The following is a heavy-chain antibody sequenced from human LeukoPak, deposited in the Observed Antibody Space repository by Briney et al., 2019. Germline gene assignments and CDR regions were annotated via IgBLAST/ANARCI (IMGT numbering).Heavy chain of an antibody. D-gene: IGHD4-17*01. CDR3: ARHAPTTVTTHFDY. V-gene: IGHV4-39*01. J-gene: IGHJ4*02. CDR1: GGSISSSSYY. Sequence: SETLSLTCTVSGGSISSSSYYWGWIRQPRGKGLEWIGSIYYSGSTYYNPSLKSRVTISVDTSKNQFSLKLSSVTAADTAVYYCARHAPTTVTTHFDYWGQGTLVTVSS. CDR2: IYYSGST.